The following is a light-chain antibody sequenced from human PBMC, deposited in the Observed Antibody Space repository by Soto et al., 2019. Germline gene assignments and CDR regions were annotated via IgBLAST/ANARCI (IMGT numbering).Light chain of an antibody. V-gene: IGKV1-12*01. CDR3: QQYNSFSP. J-gene: IGKJ5*01. CDR1: QGISSW. CDR2: DAS. Sequence: DIQMTQSPSSVSASVGDRVTITCRASQGISSWLAWYQHKPGKAPKLLIYDASSLKSGVPSRFSGSGSGTEFTLTISSLQPDDFATYYCQQYNSFSPFGQGTRLEIK.